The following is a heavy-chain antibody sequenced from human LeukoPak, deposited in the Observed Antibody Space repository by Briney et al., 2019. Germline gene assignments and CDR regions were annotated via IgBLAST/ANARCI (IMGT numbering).Heavy chain of an antibody. CDR1: GFNFNNFA. CDR2: MTGPADTT. CDR3: AKGAEIDH. V-gene: IGHV3-23*01. J-gene: IGHJ4*02. Sequence: GGSLRLSCAASGFNFNNFAMSWVRQAPGKGLEWLTAMTGPADTTYYAESVKGRFTISRDYSKSMVFLQMNSLRVEDTAIYYCAKGAEIDHWGQGTLVTVSS.